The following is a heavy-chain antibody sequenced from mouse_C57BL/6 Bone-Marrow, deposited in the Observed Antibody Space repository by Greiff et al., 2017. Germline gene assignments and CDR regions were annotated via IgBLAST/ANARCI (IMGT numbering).Heavy chain of an antibody. CDR2: ISNLAYSI. J-gene: IGHJ1*03. D-gene: IGHD1-1*01. CDR3: ARLDYGSRNWYFDV. CDR1: GFTFSDYG. Sequence: DEHLVESGGGLVQPGGSLKLSCAASGFTFSDYGMAWVRQAPREGPEWVAFISNLAYSIYYADTVTGRFTISRENAKNTLYLEMSSLRSEDTAKYYCARLDYGSRNWYFDVWGTGTTVTVSS. V-gene: IGHV5-15*01.